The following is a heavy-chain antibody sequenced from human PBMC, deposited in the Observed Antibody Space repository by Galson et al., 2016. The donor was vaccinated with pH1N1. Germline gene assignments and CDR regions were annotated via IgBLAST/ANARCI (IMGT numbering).Heavy chain of an antibody. Sequence: SLRLSCAASGFIFSDYWMSWVRQAPGKGLEWVAKINQDGSRKYYVDSMEVRCTISRDNAENSLSLQMNSLRVEDTALYYCATEDYYTSLYWGQGILVTVSS. D-gene: IGHD1-26*01. CDR3: ATEDYYTSLY. CDR2: INQDGSRK. CDR1: GFIFSDYW. J-gene: IGHJ4*02. V-gene: IGHV3-7*01.